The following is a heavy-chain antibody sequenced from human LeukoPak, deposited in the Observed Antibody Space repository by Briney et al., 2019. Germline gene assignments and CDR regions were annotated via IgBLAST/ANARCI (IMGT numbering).Heavy chain of an antibody. CDR3: ARDGDYYFDY. V-gene: IGHV3-21*01. CDR1: GFTFSSYS. J-gene: IGHJ4*02. D-gene: IGHD3-3*01. CDR2: ISSSSSYI. Sequence: GGSLRLYCAASGFTFSSYSMNWVRQAPGKGLEWVSSISSSSSYIYYADSVKGRLTISRDNAKNSLYLQMNSLRAEDTAVYYCARDGDYYFDYWGQGTLVTVSS.